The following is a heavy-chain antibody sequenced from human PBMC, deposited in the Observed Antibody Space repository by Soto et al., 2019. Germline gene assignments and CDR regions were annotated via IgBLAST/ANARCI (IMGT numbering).Heavy chain of an antibody. D-gene: IGHD1-7*01. V-gene: IGHV4-34*01. CDR1: GGSFSGYY. CDR2: INHSGST. Sequence: SETLSLTCAVYGGSFSGYYWSWIRQPPGKGLEWIGEINHSGSTNYNPSLKSRVTISVDTSKNQFSLKLSSVTAADTAVYYCARGRRYNWNFFIGEPFDYWGQGTLVTVSS. J-gene: IGHJ4*02. CDR3: ARGRRYNWNFFIGEPFDY.